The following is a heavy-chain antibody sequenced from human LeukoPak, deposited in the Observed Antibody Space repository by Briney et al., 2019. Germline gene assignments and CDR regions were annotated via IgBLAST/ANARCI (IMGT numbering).Heavy chain of an antibody. CDR3: ARSLAGYCSSTSCYGGYYYYMDV. CDR2: IYYSGST. J-gene: IGHJ6*03. D-gene: IGHD2-2*01. Sequence: SETLSLTCTVSGGSISSYYWSWIRQPAGKGLEWIGYIYYSGSTNYNPSLKSRVTISVDTSKNQFSLKLSSVTAADTAVYYCARSLAGYCSSTSCYGGYYYYMDVWGKGTTVTVSS. V-gene: IGHV4-59*01. CDR1: GGSISSYY.